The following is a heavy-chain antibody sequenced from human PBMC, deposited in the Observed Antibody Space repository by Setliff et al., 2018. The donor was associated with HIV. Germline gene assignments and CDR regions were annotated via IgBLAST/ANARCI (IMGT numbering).Heavy chain of an antibody. J-gene: IGHJ4*02. D-gene: IGHD2-21*01. V-gene: IGHV3-23*01. CDR2: ITDSGSKI. Sequence: PGGSLRLSCVGSDFTFSNPAMSWVRQAPGKGLEWVSTITDSGSKILYVDSVKGRFTISRDNSKNSLYLQMDSLRPEDTAVYYCAKDRLFPRYWGLGTLVTVSS. CDR1: DFTFSNPA. CDR3: AKDRLFPRY.